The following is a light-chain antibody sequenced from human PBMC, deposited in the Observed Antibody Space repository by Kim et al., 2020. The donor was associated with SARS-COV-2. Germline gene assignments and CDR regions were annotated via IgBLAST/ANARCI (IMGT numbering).Light chain of an antibody. V-gene: IGLV1-44*01. CDR3: ASWDGSLNGWV. CDR1: SSKIGSNT. Sequence: GQRVTISCSGSSSKIGSNTVNWYQQFPGTAPKLLIYSDSQRPSGVPDRFSGSKSGTSASLAISGLQSEDEADYYCASWDGSLNGWVFGGGTQLTVL. J-gene: IGLJ3*02. CDR2: SDS.